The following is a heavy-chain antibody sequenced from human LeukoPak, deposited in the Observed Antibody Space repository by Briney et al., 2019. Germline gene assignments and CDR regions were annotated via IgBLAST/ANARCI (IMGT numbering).Heavy chain of an antibody. CDR2: MYTSGSA. V-gene: IGHV4-4*07. D-gene: IGHD3-10*01. J-gene: IGHJ5*02. CDR3: ARDRGANYYDSGGESWFDP. CDR1: VGSISGYY. Sequence: PSETLSLTCTDSVGSISGYYWSWIRQPAGRGREWIGRMYTSGSANYNPSLNSRVTMSLDTSKNQFSLRLSSVTAADTAVYYCARDRGANYYDSGGESWFDPWGQGTLVTVSS.